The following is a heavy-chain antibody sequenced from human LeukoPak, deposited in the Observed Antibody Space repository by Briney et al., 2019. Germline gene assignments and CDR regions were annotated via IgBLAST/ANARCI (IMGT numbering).Heavy chain of an antibody. CDR3: ARDSSYDFWSGSQFDY. Sequence: GGSLRLSCAAAGFTFSSYEMNWVRQAPGKGLEYVSAISSNGGSTYYANSVKGRFTTSRDNSKNTLYLQMGSLRAEDMAVYYCARDSSYDFWSGSQFDYWGQGTLVTVSS. J-gene: IGHJ4*02. CDR2: ISSNGGST. CDR1: GFTFSSYE. D-gene: IGHD3-3*01. V-gene: IGHV3-64*01.